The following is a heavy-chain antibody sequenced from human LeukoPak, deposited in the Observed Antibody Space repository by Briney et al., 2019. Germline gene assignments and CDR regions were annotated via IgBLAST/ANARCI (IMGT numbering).Heavy chain of an antibody. CDR1: GFTVSSNY. V-gene: IGHV3-66*02. CDR2: IYSGGST. CDR3: AKDEVVPSYYYMDV. D-gene: IGHD2-2*01. Sequence: PGGSLRLSCAASGFTVSSNYMSWVRQAPGKGLEWVSVIYSGGSTYYADSVKGRFTISRDNSKNMLYLQMNSLRAEDTAMYYCAKDEVVPSYYYMDVWGKGTTVTVSS. J-gene: IGHJ6*03.